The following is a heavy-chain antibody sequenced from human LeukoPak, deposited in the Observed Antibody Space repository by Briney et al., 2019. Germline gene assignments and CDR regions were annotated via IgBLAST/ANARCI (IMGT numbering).Heavy chain of an antibody. CDR2: INPSGSST. D-gene: IGHD3-10*01. V-gene: IGHV1-46*01. J-gene: IGHJ4*02. CDR3: ARVAGTMVRGGFDY. CDR1: GYSFTSHY. Sequence: ASVKVSCKASGYSFTSHYMHWVRQAPGQGLEWMGLINPSGSSTLYAQKFQGRVTMTRDMSTTTDYMELSSLRSEDTAVYYCARVAGTMVRGGFDYWGQGTLVTVSS.